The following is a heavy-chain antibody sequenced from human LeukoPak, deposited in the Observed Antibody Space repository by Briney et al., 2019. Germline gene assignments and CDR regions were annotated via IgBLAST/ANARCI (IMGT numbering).Heavy chain of an antibody. CDR3: AGLSGYDPYYFDY. Sequence: ASMKVSCKSSGYSFTFYYMHWVRQAPGQGLEWMGCINLNSGGTDYAQKFQGRVTMTRDTSISTAYMELSRLTSDDTAVYYCAGLSGYDPYYFDYWGQGTLVAVSS. CDR2: INLNSGGT. CDR1: GYSFTFYY. D-gene: IGHD5-12*01. V-gene: IGHV1-2*02. J-gene: IGHJ4*02.